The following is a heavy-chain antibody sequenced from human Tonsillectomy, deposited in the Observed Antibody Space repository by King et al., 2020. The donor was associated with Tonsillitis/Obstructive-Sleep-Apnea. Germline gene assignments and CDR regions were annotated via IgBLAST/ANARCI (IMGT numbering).Heavy chain of an antibody. CDR2: ISYDGSNK. CDR1: GFTFSSYA. CDR3: ARDLGAGDYMDV. D-gene: IGHD3-16*01. Sequence: QLVQSGGGVVQPGRSLGLSCAASGFTFSSYAMHWVRQAPGKGLEWVAVISYDGSNKYYADSVKGRFTISRDNSKNTLYLQMNSLRAEDTAVYYYARDLGAGDYMDVWGKGTTVTVSS. V-gene: IGHV3-30*01. J-gene: IGHJ6*03.